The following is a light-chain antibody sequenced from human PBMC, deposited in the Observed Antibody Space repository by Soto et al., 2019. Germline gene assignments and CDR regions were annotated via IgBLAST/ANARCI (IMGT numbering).Light chain of an antibody. J-gene: IGKJ4*01. V-gene: IGKV1-9*01. Sequence: IPLTQSPSSLSASVGDRVTITCRASQGISSYLGWYQHKPGQAPNLLIYDASTLHSGVPSRFSGGGSGTDFTLTISSLQPEDFATYYCQQVNVYPSTFGGGTKVEIK. CDR3: QQVNVYPST. CDR2: DAS. CDR1: QGISSY.